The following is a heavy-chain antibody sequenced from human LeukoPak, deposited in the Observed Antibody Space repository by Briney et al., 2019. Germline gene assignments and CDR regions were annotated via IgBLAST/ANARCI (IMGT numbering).Heavy chain of an antibody. V-gene: IGHV3-48*03. CDR3: ARTMVRGPKSFDY. J-gene: IGHJ4*02. Sequence: GGSLRLSCAASGFTFSSYEMNWVRQAPGKGLEWVSYISSSGSTIYYADSVKGRFTISRDNAKNSLYLQMNSLRAEDTAVYYCARTMVRGPKSFDYWGQGTLVTVSS. CDR1: GFTFSSYE. CDR2: ISSSGSTI. D-gene: IGHD3-10*01.